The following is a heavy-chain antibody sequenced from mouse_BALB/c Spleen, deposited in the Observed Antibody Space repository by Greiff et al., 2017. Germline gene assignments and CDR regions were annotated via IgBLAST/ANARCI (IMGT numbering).Heavy chain of an antibody. J-gene: IGHJ3*01. CDR3: ARGGAGTGWCAY. CDR1: GYAFTHYL. D-gene: IGHD4-1*01. CDR2: ITPGSGGT. Sequence: VPLQQSGAELVRPGTSVKVSCKASGYAFTHYLLSWVKQTPGQGLEWIGVITPGSGGTNYNEKFQGKATLTADKSSSTAYMQLSSLTSDDSAGYCWARGGAGTGWCAYWGQGTLVTVAA. V-gene: IGHV1-54*01.